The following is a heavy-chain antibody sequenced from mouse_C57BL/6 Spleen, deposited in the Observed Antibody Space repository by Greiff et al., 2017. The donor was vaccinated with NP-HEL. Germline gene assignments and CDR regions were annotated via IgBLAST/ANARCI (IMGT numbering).Heavy chain of an antibody. J-gene: IGHJ4*01. Sequence: QVQLQQSGAELARPGASVKMSCKASGYTFTSYTMHWVKQRPGQGLEWIGYINPSSGYTKYNQKFKDKATLTADKSSSTAYMQLSSLTSEDSSVYYCARIITTVVDYYAMDYWGQGTSVTVSS. D-gene: IGHD1-1*01. CDR3: ARIITTVVDYYAMDY. V-gene: IGHV1-4*01. CDR1: GYTFTSYT. CDR2: INPSSGYT.